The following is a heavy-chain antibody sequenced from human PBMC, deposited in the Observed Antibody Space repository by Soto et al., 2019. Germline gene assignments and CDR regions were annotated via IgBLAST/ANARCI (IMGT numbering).Heavy chain of an antibody. CDR2: ISGSGGST. D-gene: IGHD2-15*01. J-gene: IGHJ4*02. CDR1: GFTFSSYA. Sequence: VQLLESGGGLVQPGGSLRLSCAASGFTFSSYAMSWVRQAPGKGLEWVSAISGSGGSTYYADSVKGRFTISRDNSKNTLYLQMNSLRAEDTAVYYCAKKYCSGGSCYIHDDPFDYWGQGTLVTVSS. CDR3: AKKYCSGGSCYIHDDPFDY. V-gene: IGHV3-23*01.